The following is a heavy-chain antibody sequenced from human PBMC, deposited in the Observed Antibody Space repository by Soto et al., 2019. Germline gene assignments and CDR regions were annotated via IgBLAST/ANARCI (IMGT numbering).Heavy chain of an antibody. CDR1: GFTFSNAW. V-gene: IGHV3-15*07. D-gene: IGHD6-19*01. CDR2: IKSKTDGGTT. Sequence: GESLKISCAASGFTFSNAWMNWVRQAPGKGLEWVGRIKSKTDGGTTDYAAPVKGRFTISRDDSKNTLYLQMNSLKTEDTAVYYCTTGFLAVAGDYYYYGMDVWGQGTTVTVSS. CDR3: TTGFLAVAGDYYYYGMDV. J-gene: IGHJ6*02.